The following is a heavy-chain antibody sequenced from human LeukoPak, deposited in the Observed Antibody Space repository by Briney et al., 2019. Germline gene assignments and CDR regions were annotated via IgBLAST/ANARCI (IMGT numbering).Heavy chain of an antibody. D-gene: IGHD2-21*02. V-gene: IGHV3-30*18. J-gene: IGHJ4*02. CDR1: GFTFSSYA. CDR3: AKVAKGNIVVVTALDY. Sequence: PGGSLRLSCAASGFTFSSYAMHWVRQAPGKGLEWVAIISYDGSNKFYADSVKGRFTISRDNSKNTLYLQMNSLGPEDTAMYYCAKVAKGNIVVVTALDYWGQGTLVTVSS. CDR2: ISYDGSNK.